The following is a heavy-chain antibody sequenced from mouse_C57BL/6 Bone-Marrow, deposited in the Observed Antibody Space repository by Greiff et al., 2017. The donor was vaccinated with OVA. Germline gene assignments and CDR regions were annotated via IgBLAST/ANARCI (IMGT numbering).Heavy chain of an antibody. J-gene: IGHJ4*01. V-gene: IGHV1-55*01. D-gene: IGHD2-1*01. CDR3: ARVYGNHYYAMDY. CDR2: IYPGSGST. Sequence: QVHVKQPGAELVKPGASVKMSCKASGYTFTSYWITWVKQRPGQGLEWIGDIYPGSGSTNYNEKFKSKATLTVDTSSSTAYMQLSSLTSEDSAVYYCARVYGNHYYAMDYWGQGTSVTVSS. CDR1: GYTFTSYW.